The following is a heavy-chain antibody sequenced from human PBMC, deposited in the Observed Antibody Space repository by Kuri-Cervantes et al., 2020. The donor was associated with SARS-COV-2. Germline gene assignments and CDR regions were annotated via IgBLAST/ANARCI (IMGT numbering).Heavy chain of an antibody. Sequence: GGSLRLSCAASGFTFSSYEMNWVRQAPGKGLEWVSYISSSGSTIYYADSVKGRFTISRDNAKNSLYLQMNSLRAEDTAVYYCARALRGDYDFWSGYENYGMDVWGQGTTVTVSS. D-gene: IGHD3-3*01. CDR1: GFTFSSYE. V-gene: IGHV3-48*03. CDR2: ISSSGSTI. CDR3: ARALRGDYDFWSGYENYGMDV. J-gene: IGHJ6*02.